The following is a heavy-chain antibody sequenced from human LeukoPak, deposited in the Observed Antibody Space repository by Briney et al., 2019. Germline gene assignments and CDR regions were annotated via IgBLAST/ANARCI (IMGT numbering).Heavy chain of an antibody. J-gene: IGHJ4*02. CDR1: GGSISSSSYY. CDR3: ARELGIGGNFDY. CDR2: IYYSGST. V-gene: IGHV4-39*07. D-gene: IGHD7-27*01. Sequence: SETLSLTCTVSGGSISSSSYYWGWIRQPPGKGLEWIGSIYYSGSTNYNPSLKSRVTISVDTSKNQFSLKLSSVTAADTAVYYCARELGIGGNFDYWGQGTLVTVSS.